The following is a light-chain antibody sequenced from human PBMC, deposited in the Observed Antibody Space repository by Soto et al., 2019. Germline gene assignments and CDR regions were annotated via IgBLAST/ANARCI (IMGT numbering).Light chain of an antibody. CDR2: DNS. CDR3: QSYDSSLTGVV. CDR1: SSNIGAGYD. V-gene: IGLV1-40*01. J-gene: IGLJ2*01. Sequence: QSVLTQPPSVSGAPGQRVTISCTGSSSNIGAGYDVHWYQQLPGTAPKLLIYDNSNRPSGVPDRFSGSKSGTSASLAITGLLAEDEADYYCQSYDSSLTGVVFGGGTKLTVL.